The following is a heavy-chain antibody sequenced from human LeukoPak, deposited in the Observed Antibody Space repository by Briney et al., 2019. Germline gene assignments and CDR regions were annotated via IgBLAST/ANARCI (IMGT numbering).Heavy chain of an antibody. V-gene: IGHV1-69*13. Sequence: ASVKVSCKASGDTYSSYANSWVRHAPGQGLEWMGGIIPIFGTANYAQKFQGRVTITADESTSTAYMELGRLRSEDTAVYYCARNGGWYVSGQYWFDPWGQGTLVTVSS. CDR2: IIPIFGTA. CDR1: GDTYSSYA. J-gene: IGHJ5*02. D-gene: IGHD6-19*01. CDR3: ARNGGWYVSGQYWFDP.